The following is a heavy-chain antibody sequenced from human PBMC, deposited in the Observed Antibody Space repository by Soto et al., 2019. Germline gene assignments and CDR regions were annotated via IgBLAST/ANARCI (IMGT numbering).Heavy chain of an antibody. D-gene: IGHD3-10*01. CDR2: IYWDDDK. CDR1: GLSLSTSGVG. CDR3: AHSDYYGSASLDY. V-gene: IGHV2-5*02. J-gene: IGHJ4*02. Sequence: QITLKESGPTLVKPTQTLTLTCTFSGLSLSTSGVGVAWIRQPPGKALEWLAIIYWDDDKRYRPSLKNRVTIIKDTSRNQVVLTMTNMDPVDTATYYCAHSDYYGSASLDYWGQGTLVTVSS.